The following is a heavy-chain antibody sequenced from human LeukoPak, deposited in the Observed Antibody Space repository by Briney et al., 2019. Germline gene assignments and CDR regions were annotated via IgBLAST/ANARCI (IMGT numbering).Heavy chain of an antibody. Sequence: GGSLRLSCAASGFTLRNYWMHWVRQLPGKGLVWVSRIYSDGSITSYADSVKGRFTISRDNAKNTLYLQMNSLRDEDTAMYYCARVTLGSTRGFDYWGQGTLVTVSS. D-gene: IGHD2/OR15-2a*01. CDR3: ARVTLGSTRGFDY. V-gene: IGHV3-74*01. CDR1: GFTLRNYW. CDR2: IYSDGSIT. J-gene: IGHJ4*02.